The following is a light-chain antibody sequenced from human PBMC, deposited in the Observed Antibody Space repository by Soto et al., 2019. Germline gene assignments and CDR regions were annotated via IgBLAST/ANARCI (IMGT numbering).Light chain of an antibody. Sequence: EIVLTQSPATLSLSPGERATLSCRASQSVSSYLAWYQQKPGQAPRLLIYDASNRATGIPARFSGSGSGTDFPLFIISLVPDYFAVYYCQQRSNSPPWSFGQGTKVEIK. CDR3: QQRSNSPPWS. CDR2: DAS. J-gene: IGKJ1*01. V-gene: IGKV3-11*01. CDR1: QSVSSY.